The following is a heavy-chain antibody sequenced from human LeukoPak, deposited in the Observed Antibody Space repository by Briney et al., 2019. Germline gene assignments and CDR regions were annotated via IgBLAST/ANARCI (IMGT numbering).Heavy chain of an antibody. CDR1: GFTFSSYA. D-gene: IGHD2-15*01. J-gene: IGHJ4*02. CDR2: ISSSSSYI. V-gene: IGHV3-21*01. Sequence: PGGSLRLSCAASGFTFSSYAMSWVRQAPGKGLEWVSSISSSSSYIYYADSVKGRFTISRDNAKNSLYLQMNSLRAEDTAVYYCATSYCSGGSCYSPFDYWGQGTLVTVSS. CDR3: ATSYCSGGSCYSPFDY.